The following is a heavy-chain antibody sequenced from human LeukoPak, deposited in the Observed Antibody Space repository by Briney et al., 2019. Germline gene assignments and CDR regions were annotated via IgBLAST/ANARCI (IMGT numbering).Heavy chain of an antibody. CDR2: IYTSAST. D-gene: IGHD5-24*01. CDR1: GGSISNYF. CDR3: ARGRYCSATICSGGDAFDI. Sequence: SETLSLTCSVSGGSISNYFWSWIRQPAGKGLEWIGRIYTSASTNYNPSLKSRVTLSVDASKNQFSLRLSSLTAADTAVYYRARGRYCSATICSGGDAFDIWGQGTVVTVSS. V-gene: IGHV4-4*07. J-gene: IGHJ3*02.